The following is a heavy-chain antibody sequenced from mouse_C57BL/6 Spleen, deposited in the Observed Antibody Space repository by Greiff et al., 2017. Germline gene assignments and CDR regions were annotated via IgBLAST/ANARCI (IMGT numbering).Heavy chain of an antibody. CDR1: GYAFSSYW. Sequence: QVQLQQSGAELVKPGASVKISCKASGYAFSSYWMNWVKQRPGKGLEWIGQIYPGDGDTNYNGKFKGKATLTADKSSSTAYMQLSSLTSEDSAVYFCARWDDYDAGRAWFAYWGQGTLVTVSA. D-gene: IGHD2-4*01. V-gene: IGHV1-80*01. CDR2: IYPGDGDT. J-gene: IGHJ3*01. CDR3: ARWDDYDAGRAWFAY.